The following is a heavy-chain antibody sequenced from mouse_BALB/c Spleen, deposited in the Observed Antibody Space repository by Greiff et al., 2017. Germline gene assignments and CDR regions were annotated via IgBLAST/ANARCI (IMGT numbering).Heavy chain of an antibody. CDR3: ARIYDGYSDY. J-gene: IGHJ2*01. V-gene: IGHV1-80*01. Sequence: VQLQQSGAELVRPGSSVKISCTASGYAFSSYWMNWVKQRPGQGLEWIGQIYPGDGDTNYNGKFKGKATLTADKSSSTAYMQLSSLTSEDSAVYFCARIYDGYSDYWGQGTTLTVSA. CDR1: GYAFSSYW. D-gene: IGHD2-3*01. CDR2: IYPGDGDT.